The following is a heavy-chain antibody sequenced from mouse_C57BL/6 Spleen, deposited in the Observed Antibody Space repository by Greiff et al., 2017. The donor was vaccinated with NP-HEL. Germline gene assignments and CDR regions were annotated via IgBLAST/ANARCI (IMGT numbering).Heavy chain of an antibody. J-gene: IGHJ2*01. CDR3: ARPSAFDY. V-gene: IGHV1-59*01. CDR1: GYTFTSYW. Sequence: QVQLQQPGAELVRPGTSVRLSCKASGYTFTSYWMHWLKQRPGQGLEWIGVIDPSVSYTNYNQKFKGKATLTVATSSSTAYMQLSSLTSEDSAVYYCARPSAFDYWGQGTTLTVSS. CDR2: IDPSVSYT. D-gene: IGHD6-1*01.